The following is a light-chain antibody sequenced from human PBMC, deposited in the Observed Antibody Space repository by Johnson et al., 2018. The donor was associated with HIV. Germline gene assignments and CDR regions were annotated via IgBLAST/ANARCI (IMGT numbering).Light chain of an antibody. CDR1: VSNIESYF. CDR2: EDN. V-gene: IGLV1-51*02. J-gene: IGLJ1*01. Sequence: QSALTQPPSVSAAPGQTVNISCSGNVSNIESYFVSWYQQLPGAAPTLLIYEDNKRHSGIPDRFSGSKSGATATLGITGLQTGDEADYYCGIWDASLSPLYVCGTGTTITVL. CDR3: GIWDASLSPLYV.